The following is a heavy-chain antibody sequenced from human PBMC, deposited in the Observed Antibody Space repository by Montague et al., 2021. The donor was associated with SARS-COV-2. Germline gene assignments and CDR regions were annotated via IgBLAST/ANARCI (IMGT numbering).Heavy chain of an antibody. D-gene: IGHD1-26*01. Sequence: SETLSLTCTVSGGSISSSSYYWGWIRQPPGKGLEWIGSICYSGNTYYYPSLKIRVTISVYTSKNQFSLNLSSVTAADTDVYSCVEIVGSADYWGQGTLVTVSS. V-gene: IGHV4-39*01. CDR1: GGSISSSSYY. CDR2: ICYSGNT. CDR3: VEIVGSADY. J-gene: IGHJ4*02.